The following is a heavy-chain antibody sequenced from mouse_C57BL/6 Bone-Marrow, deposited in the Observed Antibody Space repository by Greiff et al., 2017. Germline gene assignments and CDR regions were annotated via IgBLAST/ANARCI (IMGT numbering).Heavy chain of an antibody. V-gene: IGHV7-1*01. CDR1: GFTFSDFY. CDR2: SRNKANDYTT. CDR3: ARDAINYGNLYAMDY. Sequence: DVKLVESGGGLVQSGRSLRLSCATSGFTFSDFYMEWVRQAPGKGLEWIAASRNKANDYTTEYSAYVKGRFIVSRATSQSILYRQMNALRAEDTAIYYGARDAINYGNLYAMDYWGQGTSVTVSS. J-gene: IGHJ4*01. D-gene: IGHD2-1*01.